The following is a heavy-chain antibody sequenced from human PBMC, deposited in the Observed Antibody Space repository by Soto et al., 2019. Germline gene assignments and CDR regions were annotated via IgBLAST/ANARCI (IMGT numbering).Heavy chain of an antibody. Sequence: QMQLQESGPGLVKPSEPLSLTCTVSGGSIRGYYWSWIRQSAGMGLEWIGRMHTSGSTNYNPSLKSRVTFSVDMSKNQISLKLTSVTAADTALYYCVRASMPKAHFDSWGQGTLVTVSS. CDR2: MHTSGST. V-gene: IGHV4-4*07. D-gene: IGHD2-2*01. CDR1: GGSIRGYY. CDR3: VRASMPKAHFDS. J-gene: IGHJ4*02.